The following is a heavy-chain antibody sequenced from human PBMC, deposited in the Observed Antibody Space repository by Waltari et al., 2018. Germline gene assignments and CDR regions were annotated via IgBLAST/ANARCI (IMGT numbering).Heavy chain of an antibody. Sequence: QMQLQESGPGLVKPPGTLPLTCTVSGDSMSSGDWWSGVRQPPEKGLEWIGQIQRSGRTNYNPSLESRVTISIDTSNNHFSLKVTSTTAADTAVYYCARDRGRGIYLDSWGRGTLVTVSP. J-gene: IGHJ4*02. CDR3: ARDRGRGIYLDS. V-gene: IGHV4-4*03. CDR2: IQRSGRT. D-gene: IGHD2-15*01. CDR1: GDSMSSGDW.